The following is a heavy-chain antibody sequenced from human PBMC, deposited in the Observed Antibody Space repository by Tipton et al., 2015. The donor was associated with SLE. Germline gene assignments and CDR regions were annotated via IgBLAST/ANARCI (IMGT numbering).Heavy chain of an antibody. V-gene: IGHV3-20*04. CDR2: ISGNGGRT. D-gene: IGHD1-26*01. CDR1: GFSFDESG. CDR3: ARGGVGAKSIDY. J-gene: IGHJ4*02. Sequence: SLRLSCIASGFSFDESGMSWVRQVPGKGLEWVSGISGNGGRTGNGDSVKGRFIISRDNAKNSLYLQMNRLRVEDTALYYCARGGVGAKSIDYWGQGTLVTVSS.